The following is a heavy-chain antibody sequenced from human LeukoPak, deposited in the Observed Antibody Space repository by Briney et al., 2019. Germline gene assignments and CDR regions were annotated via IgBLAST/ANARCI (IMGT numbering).Heavy chain of an antibody. Sequence: PSETLSLTCAVSGYSISSGYYWGWIRQPPGKGLEWIGSIYHSGSTYYNPSLKSRVTISVDTSKNQFSLKLSSVTAADTAVYYCARGGLLPYYYGMDVWGKGTTVTVSS. CDR1: GYSISSGYY. CDR2: IYHSGST. V-gene: IGHV4-38-2*01. J-gene: IGHJ6*04. CDR3: ARGGLLPYYYGMDV. D-gene: IGHD3-22*01.